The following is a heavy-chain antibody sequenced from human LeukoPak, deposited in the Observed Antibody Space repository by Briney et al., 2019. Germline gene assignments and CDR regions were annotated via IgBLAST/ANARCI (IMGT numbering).Heavy chain of an antibody. CDR3: ARGPERARVGITNYYYHYMDV. CDR2: IGNDGRNK. D-gene: IGHD1-26*01. Sequence: TGGSLRLSCAAFGFTFSNFGMHWVRQAPGKGLEWVTFIGNDGRNKKYGDSVKGRFTISRDNSKNTLSLQLSSLRGEDTAVYYCARGPERARVGITNYYYHYMDVWGTGTMVTISS. V-gene: IGHV3-30*02. J-gene: IGHJ6*03. CDR1: GFTFSNFG.